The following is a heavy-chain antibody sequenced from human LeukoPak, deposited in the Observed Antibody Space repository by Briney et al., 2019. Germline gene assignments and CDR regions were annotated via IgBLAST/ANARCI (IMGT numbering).Heavy chain of an antibody. J-gene: IGHJ4*02. D-gene: IGHD5-24*01. V-gene: IGHV4-34*01. CDR3: ARGRGGGATQREIHY. CDR1: GGSFSGYY. Sequence: SETLSLTCAVYGGSFSGYYWSWIRQPPGKGLEWIGEINHSGSTNYNPSLKSRVTISVNTSKNQFSLKLSSVTAADTAVYYCARGRGGGATQREIHYWGQGTLVTVSS. CDR2: INHSGST.